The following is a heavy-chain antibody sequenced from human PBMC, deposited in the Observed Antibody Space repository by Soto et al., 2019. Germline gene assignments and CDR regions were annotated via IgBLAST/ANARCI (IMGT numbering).Heavy chain of an antibody. J-gene: IGHJ5*02. D-gene: IGHD2-15*01. V-gene: IGHV4-30-4*01. CDR3: ARVSRGVVVAAWFDP. Sequence: PSETLSPTCTVSGGSISSGDYYWSWIRQPPGKGLEWIGYIYYSGSTYYNPSLKSRVTISVDTSKNQFSLKLNSVTAADTAVYYCARVSRGVVVAAWFDPWGQGTLVTVSS. CDR2: IYYSGST. CDR1: GGSISSGDYY.